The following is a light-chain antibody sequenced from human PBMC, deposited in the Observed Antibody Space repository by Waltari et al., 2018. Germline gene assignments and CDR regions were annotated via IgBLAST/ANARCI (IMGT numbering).Light chain of an antibody. CDR3: QQDYTTPYT. V-gene: IGKV1-27*01. CDR2: AAS. J-gene: IGKJ2*01. CDR1: RDINRE. Sequence: DIQMTQSPSSLSASVGDRVTVTCRASRDINRELSWYQQKPGKAPTLLIYAASSLQTGVSSRFSGSGSGTDFTLTISSLQPEDVETYYCQQDYTTPYTFGQGTKVEIK.